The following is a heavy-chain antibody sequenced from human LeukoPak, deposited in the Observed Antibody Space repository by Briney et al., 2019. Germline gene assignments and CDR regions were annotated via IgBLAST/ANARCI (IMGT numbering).Heavy chain of an antibody. CDR1: GYTFTGYY. V-gene: IGHV1-2*02. D-gene: IGHD3-22*01. CDR2: INPNSGGT. CDR3: AREFDSSFWFDP. Sequence: GASVKVSRKASGYTFTGYYMHWVRQAPGQGLEWMGWINPNSGGTNYAQKFQGRVTMTRDTSISTAYMELSRLRSDDTAVYYCAREFDSSFWFDPWGQGTLVTVSS. J-gene: IGHJ5*02.